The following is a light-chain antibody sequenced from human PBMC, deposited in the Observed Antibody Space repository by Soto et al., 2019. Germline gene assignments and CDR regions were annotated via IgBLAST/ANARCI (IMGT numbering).Light chain of an antibody. V-gene: IGKV1-5*03. CDR1: QSIGRW. Sequence: DIQMTQSPSTLSASLGDRVSITCRASQSIGRWLAWYQQKPGKAPNLLIYKASTLESGVPSRFSGGGSGTQFTLTISSLQPDDFATYYCQRYDNYSPWAFGQGT. CDR2: KAS. J-gene: IGKJ1*01. CDR3: QRYDNYSPWA.